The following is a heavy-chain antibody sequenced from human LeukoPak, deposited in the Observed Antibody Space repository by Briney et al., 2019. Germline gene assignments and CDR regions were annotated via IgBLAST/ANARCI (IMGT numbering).Heavy chain of an antibody. J-gene: IGHJ5*02. D-gene: IGHD4-17*01. CDR2: IKQDGSEK. V-gene: IGHV3-7*03. Sequence: GGSLRLSCAASGFTFSSYWMIWVRQAPGKGLEWVANIKQDGSEKYYVDSVKGRFTISRDNAKNSLYLQMNSLRAEDTAVYYCARDVRSGDYGEYSNWFDPWGQGTLVTVFS. CDR3: ARDVRSGDYGEYSNWFDP. CDR1: GFTFSSYW.